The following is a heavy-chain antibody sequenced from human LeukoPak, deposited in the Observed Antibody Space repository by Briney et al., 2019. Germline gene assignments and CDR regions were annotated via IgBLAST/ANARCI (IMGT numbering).Heavy chain of an antibody. J-gene: IGHJ4*02. Sequence: PSETLSLTCTVSGGSISSYYWSWIRQPPGKGLEWIGYIYYGGSTNYNPSLKSRVTISVDTSKNQFSLKLSSVTAADTAVYYCASQYSYGYVYYWGQGTLVTVSS. CDR1: GGSISSYY. CDR3: ASQYSYGYVYY. D-gene: IGHD5-18*01. CDR2: IYYGGST. V-gene: IGHV4-59*08.